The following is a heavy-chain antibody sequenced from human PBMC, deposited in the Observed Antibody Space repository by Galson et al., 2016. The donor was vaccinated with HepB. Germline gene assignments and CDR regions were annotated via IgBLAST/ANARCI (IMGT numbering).Heavy chain of an antibody. CDR2: FIPRFGTS. Sequence: SGGTFRSYAISWVRQAPGQGLEWMGGFIPRFGTSNYVQRFQGRITITADESTSTAYMELSSLRFEDTAVYYCARGRSFYDLLTGPRGLHYYYGMDVWGQGTTVTVSS. CDR1: GGTFRSYA. CDR3: ARGRSFYDLLTGPRGLHYYYGMDV. V-gene: IGHV1-69*01. J-gene: IGHJ6*02. D-gene: IGHD3-9*01.